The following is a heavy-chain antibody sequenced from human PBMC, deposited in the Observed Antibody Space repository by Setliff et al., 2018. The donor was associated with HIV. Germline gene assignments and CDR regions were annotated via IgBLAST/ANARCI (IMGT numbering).Heavy chain of an antibody. D-gene: IGHD3-16*01. CDR2: IFPGDSDT. J-gene: IGHJ4*02. CDR3: TRLWHENWGGVDY. Sequence: PGESLKISCKGSGFSFTTYWIGWVRQMPGKGLEWMGIIFPGDSDTRYSPSFQGQVTISADKSTNTSFLQWTSLRASDTAMYYCTRLWHENWGGVDYWGQGTLVTVSS. V-gene: IGHV5-51*01. CDR1: GFSFTTYW.